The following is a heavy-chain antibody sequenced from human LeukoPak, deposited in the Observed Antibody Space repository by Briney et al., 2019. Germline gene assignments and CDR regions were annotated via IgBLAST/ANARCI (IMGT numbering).Heavy chain of an antibody. D-gene: IGHD6-19*01. J-gene: IGHJ4*02. CDR3: ASESYSSAVDY. CDR2: INHSGST. CDR1: GGTLSGYS. V-gene: IGHV4-34*01. Sequence: PSETLSLTCAVYGGTLSGYSWSWIRQPPGKGLEWIGGINHSGSTNYNPSLKSRVTISADTSKNQFSLKLSAVTAADTAVYYCASESYSSAVDYWGQGTLVTVSS.